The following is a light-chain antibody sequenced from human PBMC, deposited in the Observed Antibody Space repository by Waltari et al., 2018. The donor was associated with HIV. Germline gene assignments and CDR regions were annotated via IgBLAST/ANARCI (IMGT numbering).Light chain of an antibody. CDR3: CSYAGSYTYV. V-gene: IGLV2-11*01. J-gene: IGLJ1*01. Sequence: QSALTQPRSVSGSTGQSGTISYTGTSSDVGGYNCVSWYQKHPGKAPKLMIFYVSKPPSGFPYRFFGSKSGNTASLPISGLQAEDEADYYCCSYAGSYTYVFGTGSEVTVL. CDR2: YVS. CDR1: SSDVGGYNC.